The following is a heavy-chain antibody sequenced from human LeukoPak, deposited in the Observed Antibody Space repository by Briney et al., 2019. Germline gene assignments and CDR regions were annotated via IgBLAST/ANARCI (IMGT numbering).Heavy chain of an antibody. V-gene: IGHV3-74*01. Sequence: PGGSLRLSCAASGFTFSSYWMHWVRQAPGKGLVWVSRINSDGSSTSYADSVRGRFTISRDNAKNTLYLQMNSLRAEDTAVYYCARGLYSSGWYYFDYWGQGTLVTVSS. D-gene: IGHD6-19*01. CDR3: ARGLYSSGWYYFDY. CDR1: GFTFSSYW. CDR2: INSDGSST. J-gene: IGHJ4*02.